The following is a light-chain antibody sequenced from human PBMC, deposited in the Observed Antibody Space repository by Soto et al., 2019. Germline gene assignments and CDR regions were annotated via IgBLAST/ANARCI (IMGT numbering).Light chain of an antibody. CDR2: WAS. CDR1: QSVLYSSNNKNY. V-gene: IGKV4-1*01. Sequence: DIVMTQSPDSLAVSLGDRATINCKSSQSVLYSSNNKNYLAWYQQKPGQPPKLLIYWASTRESGVTDRCSGSGTGTDFTLTSSSMQAEDVAVYYCQQYYSTPYTFGQGTKLEIK. CDR3: QQYYSTPYT. J-gene: IGKJ2*01.